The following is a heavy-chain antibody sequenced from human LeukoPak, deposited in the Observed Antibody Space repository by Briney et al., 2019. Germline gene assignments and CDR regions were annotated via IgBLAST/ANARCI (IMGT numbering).Heavy chain of an antibody. J-gene: IGHJ3*02. D-gene: IGHD3-22*01. Sequence: SETLSLTCTVSGGSISSGGYYWSWIRQPPGKGLEWIGYIYHSGSAYYNPSLKSRVTISVDRSKNQFSLKLSPVTAADTAVYYCARAAPASGVIVVAKGAFDIWGQGTMVTVSS. CDR2: IYHSGSA. V-gene: IGHV4-30-2*01. CDR3: ARAAPASGVIVVAKGAFDI. CDR1: GGSISSGGYY.